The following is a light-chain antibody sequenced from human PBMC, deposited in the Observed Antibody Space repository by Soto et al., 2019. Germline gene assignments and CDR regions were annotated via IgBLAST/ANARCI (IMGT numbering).Light chain of an antibody. J-gene: IGLJ2*01. CDR1: SSDVGGHNY. V-gene: IGLV2-14*01. Sequence: QSALTQPASVSGSPGQSITISCTGSSSDVGGHNYVSWYQQHPGKAPKLMISDVSNRPSGIPDRFSGSKSGTSATLGITGLQTGDEADYYCGTWDSSLSAVFGGGTKLTVL. CDR3: GTWDSSLSAV. CDR2: DVS.